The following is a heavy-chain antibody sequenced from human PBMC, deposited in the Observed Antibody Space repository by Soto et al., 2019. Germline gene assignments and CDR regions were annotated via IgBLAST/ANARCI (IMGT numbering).Heavy chain of an antibody. CDR2: ISSSNRTI. D-gene: IGHD6-19*01. CDR3: AREVIAVAGSYFDY. V-gene: IGHV3-48*02. CDR1: GFTFRSYS. J-gene: IGHJ4*02. Sequence: GGSLRLSCAASGFTFRSYSMNWVRQAPGKGLEWVSYISSSNRTINYADSVKGRFIISRDNAKNSLYLQMHSLRDEDTAVYYCAREVIAVAGSYFDYWGQGSLVTVSS.